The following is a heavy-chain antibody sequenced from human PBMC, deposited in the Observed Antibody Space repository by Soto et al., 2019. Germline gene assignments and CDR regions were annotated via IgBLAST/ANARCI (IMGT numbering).Heavy chain of an antibody. CDR2: ISAYNGNT. Sequence: ASVKVSCKASGYTFTSYGISWVRQAPGQGLEWMGWISAYNGNTNYAQKLQGRVTMTTDTSTSTAYMELRSLRSDDTAVYYCARDHGVYCSSTSCTKGRAFDIWGQGTMVTGS. CDR3: ARDHGVYCSSTSCTKGRAFDI. V-gene: IGHV1-18*04. CDR1: GYTFTSYG. J-gene: IGHJ3*02. D-gene: IGHD2-2*01.